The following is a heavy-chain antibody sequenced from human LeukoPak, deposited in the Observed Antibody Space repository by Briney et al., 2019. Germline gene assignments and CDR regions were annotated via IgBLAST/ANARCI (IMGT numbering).Heavy chain of an antibody. D-gene: IGHD5-18*01. V-gene: IGHV3-23*01. Sequence: PGGTLRLSCAASGFTFSIYGMGWVRQAPGKGLEWVSSISDNGGNTYYADSVKGRFTISRDNSKNTLYLQMNSLRAEDTAVYYCAKRIQSAMATGYWGQGTLVTVSS. J-gene: IGHJ4*02. CDR2: ISDNGGNT. CDR1: GFTFSIYG. CDR3: AKRIQSAMATGY.